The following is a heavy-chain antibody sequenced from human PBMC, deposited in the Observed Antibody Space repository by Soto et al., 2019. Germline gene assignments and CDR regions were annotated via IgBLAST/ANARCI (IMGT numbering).Heavy chain of an antibody. CDR2: INPNSGGT. CDR3: ARDRADYVWGSYRYAYYYYGMDV. D-gene: IGHD3-16*02. CDR1: GYTFTGYY. V-gene: IGHV1-2*04. J-gene: IGHJ6*02. Sequence: GASVKVSCKASGYTFTGYYMHWVRQAPGQGLEWMGWINPNSGGTNYAQKFQGWVTMTRDTSISTAYMELSRLRSDDTAVYYCARDRADYVWGSYRYAYYYYGMDVWGQGTTVTVSS.